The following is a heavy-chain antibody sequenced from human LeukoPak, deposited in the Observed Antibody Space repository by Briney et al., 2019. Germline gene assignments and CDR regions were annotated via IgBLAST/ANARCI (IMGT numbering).Heavy chain of an antibody. CDR1: GFPFGGYG. CDR3: TRYNNDHFDY. Sequence: GRSLSLSCAGSGFPFGGYGMHWFRQTPGKGLEWVAVIAYDGSRAFYADSVKGRFTISRDNSKNTVSVQMDDLRAEDTAVYYCTRYNNDHFDYWGQGTLVTVSS. V-gene: IGHV3-33*01. D-gene: IGHD1-14*01. J-gene: IGHJ4*02. CDR2: IAYDGSRA.